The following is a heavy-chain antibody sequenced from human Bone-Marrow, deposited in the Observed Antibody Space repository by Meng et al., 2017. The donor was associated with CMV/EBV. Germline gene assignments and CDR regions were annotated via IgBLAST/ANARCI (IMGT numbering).Heavy chain of an antibody. V-gene: IGHV4-4*02. CDR1: GGSISSSNW. Sequence: SGTLSLTCAVSGGSISSSNWWSWVRQPPGKGLEWIGEIYHSGSTNYNPSLKSRVTISVHKSKNQSSLKLSSVTAADTAVYYCARSYCSSTSCYPDYWGQGPLVTIYS. CDR3: ARSYCSSTSCYPDY. CDR2: IYHSGST. D-gene: IGHD2-2*01. J-gene: IGHJ4*02.